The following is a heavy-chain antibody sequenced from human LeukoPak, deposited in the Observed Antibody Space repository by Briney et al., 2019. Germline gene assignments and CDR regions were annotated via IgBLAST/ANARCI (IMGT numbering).Heavy chain of an antibody. J-gene: IGHJ6*03. CDR3: ARVLGYYGSGSYYYYYYMDV. CDR1: GFTFSDHY. CDR2: TRNKANSYTT. V-gene: IGHV3-72*01. D-gene: IGHD3-10*01. Sequence: GSLRLSCAASGFTFSDHYMDWVRQAPGKGLEWVGRTRNKANSYTTEYAASVKGRFTISRDDSKNSLYLQMNSLKTEDTAVYYCARVLGYYGSGSYYYYYYMDVWGKGTTVTVSS.